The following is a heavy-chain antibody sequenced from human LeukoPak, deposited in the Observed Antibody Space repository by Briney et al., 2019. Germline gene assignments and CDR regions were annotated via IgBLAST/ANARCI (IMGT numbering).Heavy chain of an antibody. CDR1: GFTFSSYW. CDR3: ARGEENYDYVWGSYRYTSLLDY. J-gene: IGHJ4*02. V-gene: IGHV3-74*01. D-gene: IGHD3-16*02. Sequence: PGGSLRLSCAASGFTFSSYWMHWVRQAPGKGLVWVSRMSSDGSITAYADSVKGRFTISRDNAKNSLYLQMNSLRAEDTAVYYCARGEENYDYVWGSYRYTSLLDYWGQGTLVTVSS. CDR2: MSSDGSIT.